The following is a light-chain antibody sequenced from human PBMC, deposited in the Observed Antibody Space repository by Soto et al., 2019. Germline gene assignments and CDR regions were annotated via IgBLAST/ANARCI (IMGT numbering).Light chain of an antibody. V-gene: IGKV1-5*01. CDR1: QSVSSW. CDR2: DAS. CDR3: QQCNSFST. Sequence: DIQMTQSPSTLSASVGDRVTITCRASQSVSSWLAWYQQKPGKAPKLLIYDASTLESGVPSRFGGSGSGTEFTLTISSLQPDDFATYYCQQCNSFSTFGQGTKVEIK. J-gene: IGKJ1*01.